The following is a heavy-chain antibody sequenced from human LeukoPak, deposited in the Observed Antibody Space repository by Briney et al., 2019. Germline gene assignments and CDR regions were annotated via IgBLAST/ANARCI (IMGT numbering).Heavy chain of an antibody. Sequence: GGSLRLSCAASGFTFSDYGMNWVRQAPGKGLEWLSFVSGKSRAIYYADSVKGRFTISRDNAKESVYLQMSSLRVEDTAVYYCARGPTYGSRSDYFDYWGQGTLVTVSS. D-gene: IGHD3-10*01. V-gene: IGHV3-48*04. CDR2: VSGKSRAI. CDR1: GFTFSDYG. CDR3: ARGPTYGSRSDYFDY. J-gene: IGHJ4*02.